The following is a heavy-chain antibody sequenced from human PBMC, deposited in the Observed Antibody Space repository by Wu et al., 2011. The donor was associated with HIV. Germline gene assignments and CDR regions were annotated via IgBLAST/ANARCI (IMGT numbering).Heavy chain of an antibody. Sequence: QVQLVQSGGEVKQPGASVRVSCKASGDSFTNYGISWVRQAPGQGLEWMGWISAYNGDTEYVQKYQGRVTMTRDTSTSTVYMELSSLRSEDTAVYYCARWDRSSSWYKGYFDYWGQGTLVTVSS. CDR2: ISAYNGDT. J-gene: IGHJ4*02. D-gene: IGHD6-13*01. CDR1: GDSFTNYG. V-gene: IGHV1-18*01. CDR3: ARWDRSSSWYKGYFDY.